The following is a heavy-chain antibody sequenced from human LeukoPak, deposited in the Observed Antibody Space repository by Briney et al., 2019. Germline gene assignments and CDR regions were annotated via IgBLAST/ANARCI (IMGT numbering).Heavy chain of an antibody. CDR3: ARTRYYYNSRSYGAPYYFDY. V-gene: IGHV4-39*01. Sequence: SETLSLTCAVSGGSSSSNSYYWGWIRQPPGKGLEWIGSIYYSGSTYYNPSLKSRVTVSVDTSKNQFSLKLSSVTAADTAVYYCARTRYYYNSRSYGAPYYFDYWDQGTLVTVSS. J-gene: IGHJ4*02. D-gene: IGHD3-10*01. CDR1: GGSSSSNSYY. CDR2: IYYSGST.